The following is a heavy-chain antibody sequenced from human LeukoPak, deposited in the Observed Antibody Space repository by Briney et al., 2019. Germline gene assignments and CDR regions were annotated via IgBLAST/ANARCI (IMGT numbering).Heavy chain of an antibody. V-gene: IGHV3-23*01. Sequence: GGSLRLSCAASGFTFSSYAMSWVRQAPGKGLEWVSAISGSGGSTYYADSVKGRFTIPRDNSKNTLYLQMNSLRAEDTAVYYCAKFSYDSSGYNIDYWGQGTLVTVSS. CDR1: GFTFSSYA. J-gene: IGHJ4*02. D-gene: IGHD3-22*01. CDR2: ISGSGGST. CDR3: AKFSYDSSGYNIDY.